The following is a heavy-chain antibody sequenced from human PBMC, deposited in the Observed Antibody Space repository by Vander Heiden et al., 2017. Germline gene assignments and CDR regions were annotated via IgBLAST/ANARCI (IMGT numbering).Heavy chain of an antibody. Sequence: EVQLVQSGAEVKKAGESLKISCKGAGFPVTNYWIGWGRQMPGKGLEWMGIIFPGDSDTRYSPSFQGQVTSSADKSTSTAYLQWHSLKASDTAMYYCARLPTATTWWFDRWGQGTLVTVSS. CDR2: IFPGDSDT. D-gene: IGHD4-4*01. CDR3: ARLPTATTWWFDR. CDR1: GFPVTNYW. J-gene: IGHJ5*02. V-gene: IGHV5-51*01.